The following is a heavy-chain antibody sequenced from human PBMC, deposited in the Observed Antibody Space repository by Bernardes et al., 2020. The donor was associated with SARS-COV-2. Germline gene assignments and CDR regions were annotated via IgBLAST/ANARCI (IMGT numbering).Heavy chain of an antibody. J-gene: IGHJ3*02. CDR1: GFTFSSYA. V-gene: IGHV3-23*01. Sequence: GGSLRLSCAAPGFTFSSYAMSWVRQAPGKGLEWVSAISGSGGSTYYADSVKGRFTISRDNSKNTLYLQMNSLRAEDTAVYYCAKDLFHWGDAFDIWGQGTMVTVSS. D-gene: IGHD3-16*01. CDR3: AKDLFHWGDAFDI. CDR2: ISGSGGST.